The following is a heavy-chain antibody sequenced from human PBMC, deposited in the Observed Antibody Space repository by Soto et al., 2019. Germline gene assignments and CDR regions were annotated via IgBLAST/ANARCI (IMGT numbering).Heavy chain of an antibody. V-gene: IGHV5-51*01. CDR2: IHPGDSDT. J-gene: IGHJ6*02. Sequence: GESLKISCKGSGYSFTSYWIGWVRQMPGKGLEWMGIIHPGDSDTRYSPSFRGQVTISADNSISTAYLQWSSLKASDTAMYYFARHATYYDILTGLYGMDVWGQGTTVTVSS. CDR3: ARHATYYDILTGLYGMDV. D-gene: IGHD3-9*01. CDR1: GYSFTSYW.